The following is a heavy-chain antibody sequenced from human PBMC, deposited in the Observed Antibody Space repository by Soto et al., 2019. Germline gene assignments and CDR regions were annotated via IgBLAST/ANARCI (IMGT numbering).Heavy chain of an antibody. CDR2: SSAYNGNR. Sequence: ASVKVSCKASGYTFSHYGIGWVRQAPGQGLEWMGWSSAYNGNRHFAAGVRGRIPMTTNTTTSTADMELRSLSSDDTAVYYCARGGQECSNSGCGYIYDGMDVWGQGTTVTVSS. V-gene: IGHV1-18*01. D-gene: IGHD1-26*01. CDR3: ARGGQECSNSGCGYIYDGMDV. CDR1: GYTFSHYG. J-gene: IGHJ6*02.